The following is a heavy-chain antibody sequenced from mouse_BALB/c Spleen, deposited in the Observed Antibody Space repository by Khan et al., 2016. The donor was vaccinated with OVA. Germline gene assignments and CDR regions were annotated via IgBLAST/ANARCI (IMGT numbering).Heavy chain of an antibody. D-gene: IGHD2-14*01. CDR1: GYTFTSYT. Sequence: QVQLQQSGAELARPGASVKMSCKASGYTFTSYTIHWVRQRPGQALEWIGHINPSNNYTNYNQNFKDKAALVVDKSSTTAYMQLSSLTSEDSSVYDCEREGAYNRYDGWFAYWGQGTLVTVSA. V-gene: IGHV1-4*01. J-gene: IGHJ3*01. CDR2: INPSNNYT. CDR3: EREGAYNRYDGWFAY.